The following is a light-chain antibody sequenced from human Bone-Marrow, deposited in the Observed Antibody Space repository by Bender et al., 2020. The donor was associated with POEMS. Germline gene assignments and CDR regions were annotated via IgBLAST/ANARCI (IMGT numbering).Light chain of an antibody. CDR1: SGDVGAYNY. CDR2: DVS. CDR3: SSYTSDRTLL. V-gene: IGLV2-14*03. Sequence: QSALTQPASVSGSPGQPITISCTGSSGDVGAYNYVSWYQQHPGKAPKLMVFDVSNRPSGVSDRFSGSRSGNTASLTISGLQAEDEADYYCSSYTSDRTLLFGGGTKVTVL. J-gene: IGLJ2*01.